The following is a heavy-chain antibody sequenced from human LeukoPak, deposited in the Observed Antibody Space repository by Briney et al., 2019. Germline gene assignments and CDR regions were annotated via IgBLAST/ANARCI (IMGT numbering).Heavy chain of an antibody. CDR3: ASLKGLFDYFDY. Sequence: SVKVSCKASGGTFSSYAISWVRQAPGQGLEWMGGIIPIFGTANYAQKFQGRVTITADESTSTAYMELSSLRSEDTAVYYCASLKGLFDYFDYWGQGILVTVYS. D-gene: IGHD3-22*01. CDR1: GGTFSSYA. V-gene: IGHV1-69*01. CDR2: IIPIFGTA. J-gene: IGHJ4*02.